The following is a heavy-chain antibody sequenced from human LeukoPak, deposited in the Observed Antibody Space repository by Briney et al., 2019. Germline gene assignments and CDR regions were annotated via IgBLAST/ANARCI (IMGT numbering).Heavy chain of an antibody. CDR1: GGSISTSNYY. V-gene: IGHV4-39*07. D-gene: IGHD3-10*01. CDR2: IFYSGST. CDR3: TRDSGTTGEVKFDP. J-gene: IGHJ5*02. Sequence: TSETLSLTCTVSGGSISTSNYYWGWIRQPPGKGLEWIGNIFYSGSTYYSPSLRSRVTISLDTSRNQFSLKLNSVTAADTAVYYCTRDSGTTGEVKFDPWGQGTLVAVSS.